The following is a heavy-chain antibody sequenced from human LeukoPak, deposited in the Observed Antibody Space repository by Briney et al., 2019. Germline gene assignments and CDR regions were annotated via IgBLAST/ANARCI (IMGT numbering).Heavy chain of an antibody. CDR3: ARELLWFGELSSNFDY. V-gene: IGHV4-4*07. D-gene: IGHD3-10*01. CDR1: GGSISSYY. Sequence: SVTLSLTCTVSGGSISSYYWSWIRQPAGKGLEWIGRIYTSGSTNYNPSLKSRVTMSVDTSKNQFSLKLSSVTAADTAVYYCARELLWFGELSSNFDYWGQGTLVTVSS. J-gene: IGHJ4*02. CDR2: IYTSGST.